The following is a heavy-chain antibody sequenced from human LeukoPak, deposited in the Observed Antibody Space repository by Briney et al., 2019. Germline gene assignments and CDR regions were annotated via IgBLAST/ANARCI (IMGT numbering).Heavy chain of an antibody. CDR2: INPNSGGT. D-gene: IGHD3-10*01. CDR1: RYTFTGYY. V-gene: IGHV1-2*02. Sequence: GASVKVSCKASRYTFTGYYMHWVRQAPGQGLEWMGWINPNSGGTNYAQKFQGRVTMTRDTSISTAYMELSRLRSDDTAVYYCASLHYGSGDHYYFDYWGQGTLVTVSS. J-gene: IGHJ4*02. CDR3: ASLHYGSGDHYYFDY.